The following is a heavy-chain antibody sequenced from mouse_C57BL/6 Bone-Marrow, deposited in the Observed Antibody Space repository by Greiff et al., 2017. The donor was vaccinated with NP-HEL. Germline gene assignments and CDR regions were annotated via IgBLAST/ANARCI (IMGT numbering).Heavy chain of an antibody. CDR1: GYAFSSSW. J-gene: IGHJ1*03. V-gene: IGHV1-82*01. CDR2: IYPGDGDT. D-gene: IGHD1-1*01. Sequence: VQLQQSGPELVKPGASVKISCKASGYAFSSSWMSWVKQRPGKGLEWIGRIYPGDGDTNYNGKFKGKATLTADKSSSTAYMQLSSLTSEDSAVYFCARDYYGSSPYWYFDVWGTGTTVTVSS. CDR3: ARDYYGSSPYWYFDV.